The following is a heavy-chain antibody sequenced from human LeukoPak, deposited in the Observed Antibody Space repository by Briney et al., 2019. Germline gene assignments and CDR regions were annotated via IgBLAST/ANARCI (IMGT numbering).Heavy chain of an antibody. J-gene: IGHJ4*02. CDR2: ISVGGGTT. CDR3: AKDLAGSGSYSFDY. V-gene: IGHV3-23*01. CDR1: GFTFSNYA. D-gene: IGHD1-26*01. Sequence: PGGSLRLSCAASGFTFSNYAMNWGRQATGRGLEWVSAISVGGGTTYYADSLKGRFTISRDKSKNTLYLQMNSLRAEDTAVYYCAKDLAGSGSYSFDYWGQGTLVTVSS.